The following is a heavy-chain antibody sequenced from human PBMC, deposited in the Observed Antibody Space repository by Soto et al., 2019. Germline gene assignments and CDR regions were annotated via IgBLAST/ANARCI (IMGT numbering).Heavy chain of an antibody. V-gene: IGHV1-69*12. CDR1: GGTFSNYA. D-gene: IGHD5-12*01. CDR2: IILPFGKA. Sequence: QVRLVQSGAEVKKPESSVKVSCKASGGTFSNYAIGWVRQAPGQGLEWMGGIILPFGKANYAQKFQDRVTISAAESMTTSYMELRGLRSEDTAVYYCARGPGYEGIFDSWGQGTLVTVSS. CDR3: ARGPGYEGIFDS. J-gene: IGHJ4*02.